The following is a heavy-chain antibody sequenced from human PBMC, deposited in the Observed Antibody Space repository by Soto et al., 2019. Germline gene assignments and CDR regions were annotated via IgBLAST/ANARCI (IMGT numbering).Heavy chain of an antibody. J-gene: IGHJ2*01. Sequence: QVQLQESGPGRVKPSQTLSLTCTVSGGSISSGGYYWSWIRQHPGKGLEWIGYIYYSGSTYYNPSLKSRVTISVDTSKNQFSLKLSSVTAADTAVYYCARAERNKYYDILTGYSDLWGRGTLVTVSS. CDR1: GGSISSGGYY. D-gene: IGHD3-9*01. V-gene: IGHV4-31*03. CDR3: ARAERNKYYDILTGYSDL. CDR2: IYYSGST.